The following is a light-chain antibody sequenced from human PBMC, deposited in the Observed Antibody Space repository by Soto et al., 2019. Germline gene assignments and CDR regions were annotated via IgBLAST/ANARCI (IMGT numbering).Light chain of an antibody. CDR2: AAA. CDR3: QLTYMTPPWT. J-gene: IGKJ1*01. CDR1: HNINNY. Sequence: DIQMTQSPSSLSASVGDRVTMTCRASHNINNYLNWYQQKPGKAPKLLIFAAANLETGIPSRFSGSGSGTDFTLSVSNLQPEDFATYYCQLTYMTPPWTFGQGTKVEI. V-gene: IGKV1-39*01.